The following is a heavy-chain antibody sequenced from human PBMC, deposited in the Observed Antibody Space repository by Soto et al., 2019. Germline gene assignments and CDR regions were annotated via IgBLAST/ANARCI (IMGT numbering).Heavy chain of an antibody. D-gene: IGHD2-2*01. J-gene: IGHJ6*02. V-gene: IGHV1-69*01. CDR3: ATSQGSSTSLEIFYYYYSGTDV. CDR2: IIPISGTA. Sequence: QVQLVQSGAEVKKPGSSVKVSCKASGGTFSSYAISWVRQAPGQGLEWMGGIIPISGTANYAQKFQGRVTITADESTSTAYMELSSLTSEHTAVYYCATSQGSSTSLEIFYYYYSGTDVWGQESTVTVCS. CDR1: GGTFSSYA.